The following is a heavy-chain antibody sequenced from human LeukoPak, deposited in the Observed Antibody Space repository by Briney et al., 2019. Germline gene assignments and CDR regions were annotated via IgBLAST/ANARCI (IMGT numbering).Heavy chain of an antibody. Sequence: GGSLRLSCAASGNYWMHWVRQAPGKGLVWVSHVNSDGSWTSYADSVKGRFTISKDNAKNTVYLQMNSLRAEDTAVYYCVSFYESYWGRGTLVTVSS. CDR1: GNYW. CDR3: VSFYESY. J-gene: IGHJ4*02. CDR2: VNSDGSWT. D-gene: IGHD2/OR15-2a*01. V-gene: IGHV3-74*01.